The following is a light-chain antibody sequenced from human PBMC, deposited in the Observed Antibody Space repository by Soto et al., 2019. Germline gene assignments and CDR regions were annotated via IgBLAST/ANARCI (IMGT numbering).Light chain of an antibody. V-gene: IGKV3-15*01. Sequence: EIVMTQSPATLSVSAGERVTLSCRASQLIGYKLAWYQEKSGQAPRLLIHDASTRATGIPARFSGNGSGTDFTLTINSLQSEDFEVYSCQQYSDWPQTFGMRTKVDI. J-gene: IGKJ2*01. CDR3: QQYSDWPQT. CDR2: DAS. CDR1: QLIGYK.